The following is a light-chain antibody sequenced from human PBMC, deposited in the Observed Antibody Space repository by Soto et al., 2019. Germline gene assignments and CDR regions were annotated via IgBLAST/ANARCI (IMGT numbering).Light chain of an antibody. CDR3: QQYGSSPLT. CDR1: QSISIW. J-gene: IGKJ4*01. CDR2: DAS. Sequence: DIQMTQSPSTLSASVGDRVTITCRARQSISIWLTWYQQKPGKAPKLLIYDASILESGVPSRFSGSGSGADFTLTISRLEPEDFAVYYCQQYGSSPLTFGGGTKVDI. V-gene: IGKV1-5*01.